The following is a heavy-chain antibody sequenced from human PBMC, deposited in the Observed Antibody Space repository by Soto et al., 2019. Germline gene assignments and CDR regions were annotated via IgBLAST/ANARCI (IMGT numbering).Heavy chain of an antibody. CDR2: MSNDGSKK. D-gene: IGHD2-21*02. Sequence: GGSLRLSCAASGFTFSSYGMHWVRQAPDKGLEWVAGMSNDGSKKYYADSVKGRFTISRDNSKNTLSVQMDSLRPEDMAVYYCAKGALEVTGHFDCWGQGTLVTVSS. CDR3: AKGALEVTGHFDC. V-gene: IGHV3-30*18. J-gene: IGHJ4*02. CDR1: GFTFSSYG.